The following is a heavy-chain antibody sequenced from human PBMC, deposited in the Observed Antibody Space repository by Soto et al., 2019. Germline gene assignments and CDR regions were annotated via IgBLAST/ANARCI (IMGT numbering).Heavy chain of an antibody. Sequence: EVQLVESGGGLVQPGGSLRLSCAASGFTFSSYIMHWVRQAPGKGLEWVSYISTSSSVIYYADSVKGRFTISRDNAKNSLYLQMNSLRDEDTAVYYCARGYSTIDDWGRGTLVTVSS. CDR1: GFTFSSYI. V-gene: IGHV3-48*02. D-gene: IGHD4-4*01. CDR3: ARGYSTIDD. J-gene: IGHJ4*02. CDR2: ISTSSSVI.